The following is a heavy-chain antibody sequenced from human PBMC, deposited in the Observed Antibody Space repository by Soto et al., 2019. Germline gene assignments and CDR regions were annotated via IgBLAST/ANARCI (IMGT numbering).Heavy chain of an antibody. Sequence: SGPTLVNPTQTLTLTCTFSGFSLSTIGVGVGWIRQPPGNSLEWLALIYWDDDKRYSPSLKSRLTITKDTSKNQVVLTMTNMDPVDNATYYCAPTNVDTAMVPYFDYGMDVWCQGPTVTVSS. CDR2: IYWDDDK. V-gene: IGHV2-5*02. CDR1: GFSLSTIGVG. J-gene: IGHJ6*02. D-gene: IGHD5-18*01. CDR3: APTNVDTAMVPYFDYGMDV.